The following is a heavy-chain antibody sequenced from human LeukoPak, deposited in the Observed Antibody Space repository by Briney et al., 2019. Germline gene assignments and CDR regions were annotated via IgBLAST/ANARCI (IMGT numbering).Heavy chain of an antibody. CDR2: ISAYNGNT. Sequence: ASVKVSCKASGYTFTSYGISWVRQAPGQGLEWMGWISAYNGNTNYAQKLQGRVTMTTDTSTSTAYMELRSLRSDGTAVYYCARATDYGDYVLEWCAFDIWGQGTMVTVSS. V-gene: IGHV1-18*01. J-gene: IGHJ3*02. CDR3: ARATDYGDYVLEWCAFDI. D-gene: IGHD4-17*01. CDR1: GYTFTSYG.